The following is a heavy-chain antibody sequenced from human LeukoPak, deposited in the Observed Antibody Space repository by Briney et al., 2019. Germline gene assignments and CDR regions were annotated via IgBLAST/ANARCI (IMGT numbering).Heavy chain of an antibody. CDR2: INPNSVGP. D-gene: IGHD3-16*01. CDR3: ASDVSSGGTNWFDP. V-gene: IGHV1-2*02. J-gene: IGHJ5*02. Sequence: ASVKVSCKASRYTLTSYYIHWVRQAPGQGLEWMGWINPNSVGPKYAQKFQGRVTMTRETSISTAYMEMSRLRSDEMAVDYCASDVSSGGTNWFDPWGQGTLVTVSS. CDR1: RYTLTSYY.